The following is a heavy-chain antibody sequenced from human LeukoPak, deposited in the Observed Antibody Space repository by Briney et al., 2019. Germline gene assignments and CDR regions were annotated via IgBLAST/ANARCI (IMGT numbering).Heavy chain of an antibody. CDR1: GYTFTSYG. D-gene: IGHD3-10*01. Sequence: ASVKVSCKASGYTFTSYGISWVRQAPGQGLEWMGWISAYNGNTNYAQKLQGRVTMTTDTSTSTAYMELRSLRSDDTAVYYCARAGPYGSGSYYDGENWFDPWGQGTLVTVSS. CDR3: ARAGPYGSGSYYDGENWFDP. V-gene: IGHV1-18*04. J-gene: IGHJ5*02. CDR2: ISAYNGNT.